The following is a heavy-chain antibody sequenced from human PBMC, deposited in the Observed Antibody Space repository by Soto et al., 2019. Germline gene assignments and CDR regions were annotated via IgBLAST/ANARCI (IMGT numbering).Heavy chain of an antibody. CDR2: ITEDGRNT. CDR3: ASVVVVTSGFDY. CDR1: GFPFNKYW. J-gene: IGHJ4*02. D-gene: IGHD2-21*02. Sequence: GGSLRLSCVASGFPFNKYWMHWVRQAPGKGLVWVSRITEDGRNTLYADSVKGRFTISRDNSKNALYLQMNSLRAEDRAVYYCASVVVVTSGFDYWGQGTLVTVSS. V-gene: IGHV3-74*01.